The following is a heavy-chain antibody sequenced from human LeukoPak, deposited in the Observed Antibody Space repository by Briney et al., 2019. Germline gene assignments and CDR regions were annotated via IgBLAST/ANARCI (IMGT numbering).Heavy chain of an antibody. Sequence: SETLSLTCTVSGGSISSGGYYWSWIRQHPGKGLEWIGYIYYSGSTYYNPSLKSRVTISADTSKNQFSLRLSSVTAADTAVYYCARDVGLGTYFDYWGQGTLVTVSS. CDR3: ARDVGLGTYFDY. V-gene: IGHV4-31*03. D-gene: IGHD7-27*01. CDR2: IYYSGST. J-gene: IGHJ4*02. CDR1: GGSISSGGYY.